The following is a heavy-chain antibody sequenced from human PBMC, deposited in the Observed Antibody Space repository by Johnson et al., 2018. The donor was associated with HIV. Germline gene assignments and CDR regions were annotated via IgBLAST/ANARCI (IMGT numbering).Heavy chain of an antibody. D-gene: IGHD6-19*01. CDR2: ISYDGSNK. J-gene: IGHJ3*02. CDR1: GFTFSSYA. Sequence: QVQLVESGGGVVQPGRSLRLSCAASGFTFSSYAMHWVRQAPGKGLEWVAVISYDGSNKYYADSVKGRFTISRDNSKNTLYLQMNSLRAEDTAVYYCARDDSSCWDGLGAFDIWGQGTMVTVAS. V-gene: IGHV3-30*04. CDR3: ARDDSSCWDGLGAFDI.